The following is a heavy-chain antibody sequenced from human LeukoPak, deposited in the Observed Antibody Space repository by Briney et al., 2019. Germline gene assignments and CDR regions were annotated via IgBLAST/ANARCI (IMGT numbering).Heavy chain of an antibody. V-gene: IGHV3-64*04. CDR3: ARDSYYYDTSDYYNAFDI. Sequence: GGSLRLSCLGSGFTFSWYGMNWVRQAPGRGLEYVSAISKNGGNTYYVDSVKGRFTISRDNSKNTLYLQMNSLRAEDTAVYYCARDSYYYDTSDYYNAFDIWGQGTMVTVSS. CDR2: ISKNGGNT. J-gene: IGHJ3*02. D-gene: IGHD3-22*01. CDR1: GFTFSWYG.